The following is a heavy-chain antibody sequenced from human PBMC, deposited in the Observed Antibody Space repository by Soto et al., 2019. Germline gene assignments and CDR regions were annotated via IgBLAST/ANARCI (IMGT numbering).Heavy chain of an antibody. CDR2: IKQDGSEK. CDR1: GFTFSSYW. J-gene: IGHJ6*02. D-gene: IGHD5-18*01. Sequence: GGSLRLSCAASGFTFSSYWMSWVRQAPGKGLEWVANIKQDGSEKYYVDSVKGRFTISRDNAKNSLYLQMNSLRAEDTAVYYCARDSGGTAMVICYYYGMDVWGQGTTVTVSS. V-gene: IGHV3-7*01. CDR3: ARDSGGTAMVICYYYGMDV.